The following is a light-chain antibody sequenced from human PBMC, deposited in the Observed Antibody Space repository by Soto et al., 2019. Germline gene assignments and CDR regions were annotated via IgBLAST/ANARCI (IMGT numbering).Light chain of an antibody. CDR3: MQGTHWPWT. V-gene: IGKV2-30*01. CDR2: KVS. Sequence: DVETNQFPLSLPVTLGQPASISCTSSHTLVDRDGNTFLNWYXQRTGQXXRXLIYKVSYRDSGVPDRFRGIVSGTDLTMKICRVEAEDFGVDYGMQGTHWPWTFGQGTKGDIK. J-gene: IGKJ1*01. CDR1: HTLVDRDGNTF.